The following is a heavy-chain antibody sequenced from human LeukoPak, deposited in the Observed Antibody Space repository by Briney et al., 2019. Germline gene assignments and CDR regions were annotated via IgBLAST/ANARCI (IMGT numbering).Heavy chain of an antibody. CDR3: ARPVSGSSGWNYNY. CDR1: GGSFSGYY. D-gene: IGHD6-19*01. CDR2: INHSGST. J-gene: IGHJ4*02. V-gene: IGHV4-34*01. Sequence: SETLSLTCAVYGGSFSGYYWSWIRQPPGKGLEWIGGINHSGSTNYNPSLKSRVTISVDTSKNQFSLKLSSVTAADTAVYYCARPVSGSSGWNYNYWGQGTLVTVSS.